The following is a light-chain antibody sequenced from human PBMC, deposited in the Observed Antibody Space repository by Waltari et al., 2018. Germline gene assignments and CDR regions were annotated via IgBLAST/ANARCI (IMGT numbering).Light chain of an antibody. V-gene: IGLV2-14*03. Sequence: QSALTQPASVSGSPGQSITISCTGTRSHVGGYNYVSLYQQHPGKAPTLMIYDVSNRPSGVSNRFSGSKSGNTASLTISGLQAEDESDYYCSSYTSSNTLVVFGGGTKLTVL. CDR3: SSYTSSNTLVV. CDR1: RSHVGGYNY. J-gene: IGLJ2*01. CDR2: DVS.